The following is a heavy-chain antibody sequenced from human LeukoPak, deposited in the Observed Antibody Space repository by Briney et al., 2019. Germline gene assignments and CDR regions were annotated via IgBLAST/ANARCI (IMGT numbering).Heavy chain of an antibody. Sequence: SQTLSLTCAISGDSVSSNSAAWNWIRQSPSRGLEWLGRTYYRSKWYNDYAVSVKSRITINPDTSKNQFSLQLNSVTPEDTAVYYCAREVEVGATNVAVYYYYYYMDVWGKGTTVTVSS. J-gene: IGHJ6*03. CDR2: TYYRSKWYN. CDR1: GDSVSSNSAA. V-gene: IGHV6-1*01. CDR3: AREVEVGATNVAVYYYYYYMDV. D-gene: IGHD1-26*01.